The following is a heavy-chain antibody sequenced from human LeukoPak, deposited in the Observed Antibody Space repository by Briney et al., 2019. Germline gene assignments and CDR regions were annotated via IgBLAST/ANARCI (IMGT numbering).Heavy chain of an antibody. CDR3: ARGWEVGGSSFDY. J-gene: IGHJ4*02. CDR1: GYTFTSYY. D-gene: IGHD6-6*01. Sequence: GASVKVSCKASGYTFTSYYMHWVRQAPGQGLEWMGWMNPNSGNTGYAQKFQGRVTITRNTSISTAYMELSSLRSEDTAVYYCARGWEVGGSSFDYWGQGTLVTVSS. V-gene: IGHV1-8*03. CDR2: MNPNSGNT.